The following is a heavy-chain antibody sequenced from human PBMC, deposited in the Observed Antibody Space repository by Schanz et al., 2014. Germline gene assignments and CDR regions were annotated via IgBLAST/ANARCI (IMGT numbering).Heavy chain of an antibody. J-gene: IGHJ4*02. V-gene: IGHV3-48*04. D-gene: IGHD5-18*01. CDR1: GFTFRTYL. CDR2: ISATSAKI. Sequence: EVQLVESGGGLVQPGGSLRLSCAASGFTFRTYLMNWVRQAPGKGLEWVSFISATSAKIDYADSVKGRFTISRDTAENSVYLQMNSLRAEDTAVYYCARDGYRNGRPFDHWGQGTRVTVSA. CDR3: ARDGYRNGRPFDH.